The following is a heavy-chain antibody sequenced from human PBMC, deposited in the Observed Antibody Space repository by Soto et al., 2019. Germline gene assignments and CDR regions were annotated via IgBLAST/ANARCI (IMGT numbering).Heavy chain of an antibody. CDR3: ARGCSGGSCYPLMDV. CDR2: VSHRGNT. J-gene: IGHJ6*02. Sequence: SETLSLTCAVSGGSISSTSWWSWVRQPPGKGLEWIGDVSHRGNTNYNPSLKSRLNISVDKSKNNFSLRLSSVTAADTAVYYCARGCSGGSCYPLMDVWGQGTTVTVSS. D-gene: IGHD2-15*01. V-gene: IGHV4-4*02. CDR1: GGSISSTSW.